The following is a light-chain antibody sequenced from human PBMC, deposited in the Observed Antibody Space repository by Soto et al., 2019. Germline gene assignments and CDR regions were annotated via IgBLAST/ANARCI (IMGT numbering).Light chain of an antibody. CDR3: CSYAGVDYV. Sequence: SVLTQPRSVSGSPGQSVTISCTGTSSDVGGYNYVSWYQQHPGKAPKLMIYDVSKRPSGVPDRFSGSKSGNTASLTISGLQAEDEADYYCCSYAGVDYVFGTGTKVTVL. J-gene: IGLJ1*01. V-gene: IGLV2-11*01. CDR2: DVS. CDR1: SSDVGGYNY.